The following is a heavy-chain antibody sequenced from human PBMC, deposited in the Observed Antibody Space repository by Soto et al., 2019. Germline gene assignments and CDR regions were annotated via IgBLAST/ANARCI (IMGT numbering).Heavy chain of an antibody. D-gene: IGHD2-15*01. Sequence: PGESLKISCKGSGYSFTSYWINWVRQMPGKGLEWMGRIDPSDSYTNYSPSFQGHVTISADKSISTAYLQWSSLKASDTAMYYFARQVEVDYYFDFWGQGTLVTVSS. V-gene: IGHV5-10-1*01. CDR2: IDPSDSYT. CDR1: GYSFTSYW. CDR3: ARQVEVDYYFDF. J-gene: IGHJ4*02.